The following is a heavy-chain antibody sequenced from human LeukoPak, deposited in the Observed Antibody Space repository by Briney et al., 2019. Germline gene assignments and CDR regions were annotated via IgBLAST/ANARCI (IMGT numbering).Heavy chain of an antibody. CDR2: VSWNRDYI. CDR3: AAPSGWYDCYFGH. V-gene: IGHV3-9*01. Sequence: TGGSLTLSCVASAFIYDDYALHWVRQVPGPGLEWVAGVSWNRDYIGYADSVKGRFTISKDDARKSIYLHMNSLRVDDTAFYHCAAPSGWYDCYFGHWGEGTLVTVSS. D-gene: IGHD6-19*01. J-gene: IGHJ4*02. CDR1: AFIYDDYA.